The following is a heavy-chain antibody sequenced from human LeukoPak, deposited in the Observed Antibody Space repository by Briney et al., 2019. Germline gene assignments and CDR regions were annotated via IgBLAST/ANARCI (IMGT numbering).Heavy chain of an antibody. CDR3: ARQGGGRATLTSYYYYYYMDV. CDR2: ISSSGSTI. J-gene: IGHJ6*03. V-gene: IGHV3-48*03. CDR1: GFTSSSYE. Sequence: PGGSLRLSCAASGFTSSSYEMNWVRQAPGKGLEWVSYISSSGSTIYYADSVKGRFTISRHNAKNSLYLQMNSLRAEDRAGYYCARQGGGRATLTSYYYYYYMDVWGKGTTVTVSS. D-gene: IGHD1-26*01.